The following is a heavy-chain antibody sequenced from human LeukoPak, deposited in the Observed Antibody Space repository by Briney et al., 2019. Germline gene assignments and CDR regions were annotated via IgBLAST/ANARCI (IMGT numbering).Heavy chain of an antibody. CDR2: IGTSSTTI. J-gene: IGHJ4*02. Sequence: GGSLRLSCAASGFTLNTYTMNWVRQPPGKGLEWVSNIGTSSTTIYYADSVKGRFTISRDNSKNTLYLQMNSLRAEDTAVYYCARALYSSGNTDYWGQGTLVTVSS. V-gene: IGHV3-48*01. D-gene: IGHD6-19*01. CDR3: ARALYSSGNTDY. CDR1: GFTLNTYT.